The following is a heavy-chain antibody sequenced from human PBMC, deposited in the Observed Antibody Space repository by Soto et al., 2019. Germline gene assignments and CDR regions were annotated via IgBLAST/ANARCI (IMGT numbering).Heavy chain of an antibody. Sequence: RASVKVSCKASGVTFSRQDMRWVRQAPGQGLEWMGGIIPIFGTPQYAEKFQDRVTITADESTSTAYMELTSLTSEDTAVYYCATNEDRDGYSFDYWGQGTLVTVSS. CDR2: IIPIFGTP. J-gene: IGHJ4*02. V-gene: IGHV1-69*13. CDR3: ATNEDRDGYSFDY. CDR1: GVTFSRQD. D-gene: IGHD5-12*01.